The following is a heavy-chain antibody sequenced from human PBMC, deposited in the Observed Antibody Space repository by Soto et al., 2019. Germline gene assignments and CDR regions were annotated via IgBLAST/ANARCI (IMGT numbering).Heavy chain of an antibody. CDR3: AKRLGNDVFDV. J-gene: IGHJ3*01. V-gene: IGHV3-30*18. CDR2: ISSDGSEE. CDR1: GFIFSSYG. Sequence: QVRLVESGGGEVQPGGSLRLSCTASGFIFSSYGMHWVRQAPGKGPVWVAFISSDGSEEYYTDSVKGRFSIFRDASKNELYLQMNSLRVEDTAVYYCAKRLGNDVFDVWGQGTMVTVSS. D-gene: IGHD7-27*01.